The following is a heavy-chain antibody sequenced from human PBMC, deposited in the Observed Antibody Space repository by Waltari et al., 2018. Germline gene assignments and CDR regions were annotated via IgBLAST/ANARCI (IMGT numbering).Heavy chain of an antibody. CDR1: GFTFSSYA. Sequence: EVQLVESGGGLVQPGGSLRLPCAASGFTFSSYAMSWVRQAPGKGVEWVSAISGSGGSTNYADSVKGRFTISRDSSKNTLYLQMYSLRAEDTAVYYCSGNSGVYWGQGTLVTVSS. V-gene: IGHV3-23*04. J-gene: IGHJ4*02. CDR2: ISGSGGST. D-gene: IGHD2-21*02. CDR3: SGNSGVY.